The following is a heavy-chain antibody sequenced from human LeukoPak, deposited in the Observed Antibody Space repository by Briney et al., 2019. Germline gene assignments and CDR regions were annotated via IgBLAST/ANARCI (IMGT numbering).Heavy chain of an antibody. CDR2: ISSSSATI. Sequence: GGSLRLSCAASGFTFSYYNMNRVRQAPGKGLGWVSYISSSSATIYYADSVKGRFTISRDNAKNSLYLQMNNLRAEDTALYYCARVRSLYYYYYMDVWGKGTTVTVSS. V-gene: IGHV3-48*01. CDR1: GFTFSYYN. CDR3: ARVRSLYYYYYMDV. J-gene: IGHJ6*03.